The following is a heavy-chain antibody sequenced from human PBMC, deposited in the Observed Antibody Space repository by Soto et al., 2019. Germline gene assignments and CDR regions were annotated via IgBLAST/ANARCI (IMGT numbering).Heavy chain of an antibody. CDR2: IYSGGSR. D-gene: IGHD2-8*02. V-gene: IGHV3-53*01. CDR3: TRALPDFETTGHYIDY. J-gene: IGHJ4*02. Sequence: GGSLRLSXSASGFTVSNHYMTWVRQAPGKGLEWVSVIYSGGSRYYADSVKGRFAISRDHSKNTLYLQMNSLTAEDAAVYYCTRALPDFETTGHYIDYWGQGTLVTVSS. CDR1: GFTVSNHY.